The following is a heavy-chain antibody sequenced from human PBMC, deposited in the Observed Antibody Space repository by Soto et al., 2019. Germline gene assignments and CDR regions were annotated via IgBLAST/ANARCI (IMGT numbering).Heavy chain of an antibody. CDR1: GGSISSSSYY. CDR3: ATKTGCGGEDGMDV. J-gene: IGHJ6*02. Sequence: QLQLQESGPGLVKPSETLSLTCTVSGGSISSSSYYWGWIRQPPGKGLEWIGSIYDSGSTYYNPSLKSRVPISVDTSKNQLPLKLGSVTASDTAVYYCATKTGCGGEDGMDVWGQGTTVTVSS. CDR2: IYDSGST. V-gene: IGHV4-39*01. D-gene: IGHD3-10*01.